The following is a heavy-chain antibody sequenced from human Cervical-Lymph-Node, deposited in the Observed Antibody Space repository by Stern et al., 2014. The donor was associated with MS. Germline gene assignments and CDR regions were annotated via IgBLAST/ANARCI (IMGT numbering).Heavy chain of an antibody. CDR3: ARAGGSEDDF. J-gene: IGHJ4*02. CDR2: ISSRDGTI. CDR1: GFIFSDYY. V-gene: IGHV3-11*01. D-gene: IGHD3-10*01. Sequence: QVQLEESGGGLVKPGGSLRLSCAASGFIFSDYYMNWIRQAPGKGLEWLSYISSRDGTIYYADSVKGRVTISRDNAKKSLYLHMNSLRAEDTAVYYCARAGGSEDDFWGQGTLGTVSS.